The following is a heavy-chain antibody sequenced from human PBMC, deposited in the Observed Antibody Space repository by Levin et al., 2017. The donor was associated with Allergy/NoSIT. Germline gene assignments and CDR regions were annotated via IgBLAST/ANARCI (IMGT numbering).Heavy chain of an antibody. CDR3: TREGSGSYSVY. CDR2: ISSGSSSI. D-gene: IGHD1-26*01. V-gene: IGHV3-48*02. J-gene: IGHJ4*02. Sequence: GASVKVSCAASGFTFSTYSMNWVRQAPGKGLQWVSYISSGSSSIHYADSVRGRFTISRDDAKDSLYLQMNSLRDEDTAVYYCTREGSGSYSVYWGQGTLVTVSS. CDR1: GFTFSTYS.